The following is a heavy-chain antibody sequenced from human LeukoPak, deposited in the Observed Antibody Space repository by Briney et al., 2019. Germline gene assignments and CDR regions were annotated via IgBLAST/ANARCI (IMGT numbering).Heavy chain of an antibody. Sequence: SETLSLTCTVSGASISSSSYYWGWIRQPPGKGLEWIATIHYSGSTYHNPSLKSRVTMSVDTSKNQFSLKLRSVTAADTAVYYCARHPSGSSFDYWGQGTLVTVSS. CDR3: ARHPSGSSFDY. CDR2: IHYSGST. CDR1: GASISSSSYY. D-gene: IGHD5-12*01. J-gene: IGHJ4*02. V-gene: IGHV4-39*01.